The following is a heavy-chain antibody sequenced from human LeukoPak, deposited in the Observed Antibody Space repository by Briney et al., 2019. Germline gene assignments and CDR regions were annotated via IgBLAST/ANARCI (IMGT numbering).Heavy chain of an antibody. CDR2: IYYSGST. J-gene: IGHJ4*02. D-gene: IGHD3-10*01. Sequence: SETLSLTCNVSDDSLRSSTYYWGWIRQPPGKGLEWIGSIYYSGSTYYNPSLKSRVTISVDTSKNQFSLKLSSVTAADTAVYYCARHGFGGEPIDYWGQGTLVTVSS. V-gene: IGHV4-39*01. CDR3: ARHGFGGEPIDY. CDR1: DDSLRSSTYY.